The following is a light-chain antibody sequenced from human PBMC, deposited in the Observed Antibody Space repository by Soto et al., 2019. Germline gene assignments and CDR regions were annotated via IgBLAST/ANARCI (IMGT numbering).Light chain of an antibody. CDR3: LQDYNYPVT. CDR1: QAIRND. V-gene: IGKV1-6*01. Sequence: AIQMTQSPSSLSASVGDRVTITCRASQAIRNDLGWYQQTPGKAPQLLIYTASTLQSGVPSRFSGSGSCTDFTLTISSLQPEDFATYYCLQDYNYPVTFGGGTKVEIK. J-gene: IGKJ4*01. CDR2: TAS.